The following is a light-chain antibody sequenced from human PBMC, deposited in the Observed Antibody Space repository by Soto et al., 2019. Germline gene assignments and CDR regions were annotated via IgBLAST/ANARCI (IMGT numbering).Light chain of an antibody. CDR2: DVS. Sequence: QSALTQPRSVSGSPGQSVTISCTGTSSDVGFYNYVSWYQQHPGKAPKLMIYDVSGRPSGVPDRFSGSKSGNTASLTISGLQAEDEAEYYCCSYAGSYTVIFGGVTKVTVL. V-gene: IGLV2-11*01. CDR3: CSYAGSYTVI. J-gene: IGLJ2*01. CDR1: SSDVGFYNY.